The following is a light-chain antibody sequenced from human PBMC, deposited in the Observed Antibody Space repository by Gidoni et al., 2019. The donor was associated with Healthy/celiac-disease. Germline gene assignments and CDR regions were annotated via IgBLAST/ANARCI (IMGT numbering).Light chain of an antibody. CDR1: QSLVYSDGNTY. V-gene: IGKV2-30*01. J-gene: IGKJ1*01. CDR3: MQGTHWPWT. CDR2: KVS. Sequence: DVVMTPSPLSLPVTLGQPASISCRSSQSLVYSDGNTYLNWFQQRPDQSPRRLIYKVSNRDSGVPDRFSGSGSGTDFTLKISRVEAEDVGVYYCMQGTHWPWTFGQGTKVEIK.